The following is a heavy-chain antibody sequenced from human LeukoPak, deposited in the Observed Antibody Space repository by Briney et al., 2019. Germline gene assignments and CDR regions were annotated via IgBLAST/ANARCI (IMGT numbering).Heavy chain of an antibody. CDR3: ARARRITGTITFYYMDV. Sequence: ASVKVSCKASGYTFTSYGISWVRQAPGQGLEWMGWMNPNSGNTGYAQKFQGRVTMTRNTSISTAYMELSSLRSEDTAVYYCARARRITGTITFYYMDVWGKGTTVTVSS. CDR1: GYTFTSYG. J-gene: IGHJ6*03. V-gene: IGHV1-8*02. D-gene: IGHD1-7*01. CDR2: MNPNSGNT.